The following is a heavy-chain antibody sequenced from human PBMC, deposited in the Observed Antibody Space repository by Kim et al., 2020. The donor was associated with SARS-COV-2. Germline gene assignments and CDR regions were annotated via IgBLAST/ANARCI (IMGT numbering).Heavy chain of an antibody. CDR1: GFTFSSLP. CDR2: ITVSGANA. CDR3: VHGHWCDY. J-gene: IGHJ4*02. V-gene: IGHV3-23*01. Sequence: GGSLRLSCAASGFTFSSLPMTWVRQAPGKGLEWVSTITVSGANAYYSDSVKGRFTISRDNPQNTLYLQMSDLRADDTAIYYCVHGHWCDYWGQGTLVTVSS. D-gene: IGHD2-8*02.